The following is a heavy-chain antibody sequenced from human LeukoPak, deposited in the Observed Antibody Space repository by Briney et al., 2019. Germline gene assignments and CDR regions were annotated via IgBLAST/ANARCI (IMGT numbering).Heavy chain of an antibody. CDR1: RFTFSNFA. Sequence: PGGSLRLSCAASRFTFSNFAMSWVRQAPGKGLEWVSAISGSGGSTYYADSVKGRFTISRDNSKNTLYLQMNSLRAEDTAVYYCAKDRGYSSSWASGDYWGQGTLVTVSS. D-gene: IGHD6-13*01. J-gene: IGHJ4*02. CDR2: ISGSGGST. V-gene: IGHV3-23*01. CDR3: AKDRGYSSSWASGDY.